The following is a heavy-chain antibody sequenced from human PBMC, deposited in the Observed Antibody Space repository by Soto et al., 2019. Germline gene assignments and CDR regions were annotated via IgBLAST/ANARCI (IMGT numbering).Heavy chain of an antibody. Sequence: QVQLVQSGAEVKKPGASVKVSCKASGYSFTSYGFTWVRQAPGQGLEWMGWVTTYNGDTKYAQKFQGRVTMTTDTSTNTAYMELTSLTFDDTAVYYCARDSGGDGYNYFGYWGQGTLVTVSS. CDR3: ARDSGGDGYNYFGY. J-gene: IGHJ4*02. CDR2: VTTYNGDT. V-gene: IGHV1-18*04. D-gene: IGHD5-12*01. CDR1: GYSFTSYG.